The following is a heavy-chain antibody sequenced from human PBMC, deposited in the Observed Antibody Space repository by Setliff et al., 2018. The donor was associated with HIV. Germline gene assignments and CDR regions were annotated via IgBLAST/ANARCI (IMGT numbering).Heavy chain of an antibody. D-gene: IGHD6-19*01. CDR1: GGSVSSSNW. CDR3: ARGPARAVARPGWLDP. Sequence: SETLSLTCAVSGGSVSSSNWWSWVRQPPGKGLEWIGEISQSGSTNYNPSLKSRVTISVDKSKNQFSLKLSSVTAADTAVYYCARGPARAVARPGWLDPWGRGTLVTVPQ. V-gene: IGHV4-4*02. J-gene: IGHJ5*02. CDR2: ISQSGST.